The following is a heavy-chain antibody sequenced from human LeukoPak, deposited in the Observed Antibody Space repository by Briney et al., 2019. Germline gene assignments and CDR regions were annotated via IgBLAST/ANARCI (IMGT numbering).Heavy chain of an antibody. CDR2: IYYSGST. Sequence: SETLSLTCTVSGGSISSYYRSWIRQPPGKGLEWIGYIYYSGSTNYNPSLKSRVTISVDTSKNQFSLKLSSVTAADTAVYYCARVNKDSSGWYDGFDYWGQGTLVTVSS. J-gene: IGHJ4*02. D-gene: IGHD6-19*01. CDR1: GGSISSYY. CDR3: ARVNKDSSGWYDGFDY. V-gene: IGHV4-59*01.